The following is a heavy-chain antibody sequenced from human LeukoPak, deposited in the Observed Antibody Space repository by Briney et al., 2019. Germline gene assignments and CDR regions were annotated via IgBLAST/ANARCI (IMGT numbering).Heavy chain of an antibody. D-gene: IGHD3-10*01. V-gene: IGHV1-69*05. CDR2: IIPIFGTA. CDR1: GGTFSSYA. CDR3: ARRGEVSQAEFDY. J-gene: IGHJ4*02. Sequence: GSSVKVSCKASGGTFSSYAISWVRQAPGHGLEWMGRIIPIFGTANYAQKFQGRVTITTDESTSTAYMELSSLRSEDTAVYYCARRGEVSQAEFDYWGQGTLVTVSS.